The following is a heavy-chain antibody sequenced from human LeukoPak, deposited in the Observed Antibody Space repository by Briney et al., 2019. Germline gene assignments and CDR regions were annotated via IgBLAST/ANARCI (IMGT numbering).Heavy chain of an antibody. CDR1: GGTFSSYA. CDR2: IIPIFGTA. CDR3: AREERDYDFWSPIPDYYGMDV. D-gene: IGHD3-3*01. Sequence: GSSVKVSCKASGGTFSSYAISCVRQAPGQGLEWMGGIIPIFGTANYAQKFQGRVTITADESTSTAYMELSSLRSEDTAVYYCAREERDYDFWSPIPDYYGMDVWGQGTTVTVSS. J-gene: IGHJ6*02. V-gene: IGHV1-69*01.